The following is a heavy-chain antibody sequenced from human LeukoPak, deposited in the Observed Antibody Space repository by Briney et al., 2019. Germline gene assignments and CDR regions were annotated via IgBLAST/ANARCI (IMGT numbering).Heavy chain of an antibody. J-gene: IGHJ4*02. CDR1: GFTFSSYA. V-gene: IGHV3-23*01. CDR3: ARTYASGWYGGFDY. D-gene: IGHD6-19*01. CDR2: ISGSGGST. Sequence: PGGSLRLSCAASGFTFSSYAMSWVRQAPGKGLEWVSAISGSGGSTYYADSVKGRFTISRDNSRNTLYLQMNSLRAEDTAVYYCARTYASGWYGGFDYWGQGTLVTVSS.